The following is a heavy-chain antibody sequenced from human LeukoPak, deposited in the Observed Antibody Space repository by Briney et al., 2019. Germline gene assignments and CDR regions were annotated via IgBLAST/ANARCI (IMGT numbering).Heavy chain of an antibody. D-gene: IGHD3-10*01. CDR1: GGTFSSYA. J-gene: IGHJ3*02. Sequence: ASVKVSCKASGGTFSSYAIGWVRQAPGQGLEWMGRIIPILGIANYAQKFQGRVTITADKSTSTAYMELSSLRSEDTAVYYCAKSAYYGSGSYAFDIWGQGTMVTVSS. CDR3: AKSAYYGSGSYAFDI. CDR2: IIPILGIA. V-gene: IGHV1-69*04.